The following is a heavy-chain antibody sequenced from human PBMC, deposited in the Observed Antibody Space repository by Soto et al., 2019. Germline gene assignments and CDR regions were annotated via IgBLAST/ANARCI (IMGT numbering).Heavy chain of an antibody. Sequence: QVQLVQSGAEVKKPGASVTVSCKASGYTFYNYGLSWVRQAPGQGLEWMGWIGAYNGYTNYAQILRGRVALTTDTSTSTVYMELRSLREDDTAMDYCVRDLLWLGDSSWEDTFDIWGQGTMVTVSS. D-gene: IGHD3-10*01. CDR3: VRDLLWLGDSSWEDTFDI. V-gene: IGHV1-18*04. CDR2: IGAYNGYT. CDR1: GYTFYNYG. J-gene: IGHJ3*02.